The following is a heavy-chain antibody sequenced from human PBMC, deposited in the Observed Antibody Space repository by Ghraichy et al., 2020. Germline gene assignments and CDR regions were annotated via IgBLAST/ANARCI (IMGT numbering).Heavy chain of an antibody. D-gene: IGHD6-19*01. CDR2: ISSGRGTV. J-gene: IGHJ6*02. Sequence: GESLNISCAASGFIFSEYTMNWVRQAPGKGLEWVSYISSGRGTVYYADSVKGRFTISRDNVKSSLYLQMNSLRDEDTAVYYCARDHGSSGWSRLGMDVWGQGTTVTVSS. CDR3: ARDHGSSGWSRLGMDV. CDR1: GFIFSEYT. V-gene: IGHV3-48*02.